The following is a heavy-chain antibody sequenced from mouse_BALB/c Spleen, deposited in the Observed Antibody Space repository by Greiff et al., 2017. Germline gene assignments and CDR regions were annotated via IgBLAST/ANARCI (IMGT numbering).Heavy chain of an antibody. CDR3: ARSEIYYDQFDY. J-gene: IGHJ2*01. Sequence: VKLMESGPGLAAPSQSLSITCTVSGFSLTSYGVHWVCQPPGKGLEWLGVIWAGGSTNYNSALMSRLSISKDNSKSQVFLKMNSLQTDDTAMYYCARSEIYYDQFDYWGQGTTLTVSS. CDR1: GFSLTSYG. D-gene: IGHD2-4*01. V-gene: IGHV2-9*02. CDR2: IWAGGST.